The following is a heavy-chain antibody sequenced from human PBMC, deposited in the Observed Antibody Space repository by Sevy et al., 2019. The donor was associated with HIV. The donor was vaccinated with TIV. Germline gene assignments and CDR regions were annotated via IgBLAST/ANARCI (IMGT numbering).Heavy chain of an antibody. Sequence: GGSLRLSCAASGFTFSSHAMHWVRQAPGKGLEWVALISYDGVIKYYAESVKGRFTSSRDNSKNTLYLQMSSLRADDTAVYYCAREAGYSTGWSPVNYWGQGTLVTVSS. J-gene: IGHJ4*02. V-gene: IGHV3-30*03. CDR3: AREAGYSTGWSPVNY. D-gene: IGHD6-19*01. CDR1: GFTFSSHA. CDR2: ISYDGVIK.